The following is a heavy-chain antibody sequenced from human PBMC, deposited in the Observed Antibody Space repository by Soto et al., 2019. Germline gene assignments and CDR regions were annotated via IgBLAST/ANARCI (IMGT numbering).Heavy chain of an antibody. CDR3: ARDSGSILNYYYYYYMDV. D-gene: IGHD3-9*01. J-gene: IGHJ6*03. V-gene: IGHV1-69*04. CDR1: GGTFSSYT. CDR2: IIPILGIA. Sequence: ASVKVSCKASGGTFSSYTISWVRQAPGQGLEWMGRIIPILGIANYAQKFQGRVTITADKSTSTAYMELSSLRSEDTAVYYCARDSGSILNYYYYYYMDVWGKGTTVTVSS.